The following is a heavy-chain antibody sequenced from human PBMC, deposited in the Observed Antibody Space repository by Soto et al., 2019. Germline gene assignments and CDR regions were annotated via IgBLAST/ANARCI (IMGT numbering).Heavy chain of an antibody. D-gene: IGHD6-6*01. CDR2: IIPIFGTA. J-gene: IGHJ5*02. CDR3: AESIAARGNWFDP. V-gene: IGHV1-69*13. CDR1: GGTFSSYA. Sequence: SVKVSCKASGGTFSSYAISWVRQAPGQGLEWMGGIIPIFGTANYAQKFQCRVTITADESTSTAYMELSSLRSEDTAVYYCAESIAARGNWFDPWGQGTLVTVSS.